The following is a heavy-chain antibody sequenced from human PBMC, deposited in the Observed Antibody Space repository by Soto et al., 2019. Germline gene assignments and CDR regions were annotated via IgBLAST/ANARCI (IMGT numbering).Heavy chain of an antibody. CDR1: GYDFTAYD. J-gene: IGHJ6*02. D-gene: IGHD2-2*01. Sequence: ASVKVSCKASGYDFTAYDINWVRQASGQGLEWMGWMNPINGATGTARRFQGRVSMTRNTDTGTAYLELTSLRSDDTAVYFCGRGPSPRAPAGGTPYYYALDVWGQGTTVTVSS. CDR3: GRGPSPRAPAGGTPYYYALDV. CDR2: MNPINGAT. V-gene: IGHV1-8*02.